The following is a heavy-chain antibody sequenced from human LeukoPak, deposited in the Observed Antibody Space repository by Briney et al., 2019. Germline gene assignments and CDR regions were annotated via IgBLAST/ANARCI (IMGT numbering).Heavy chain of an antibody. CDR2: IVVGSDNT. CDR3: AAPYSSTWFDY. V-gene: IGHV1-58*01. Sequence: AASVKVSCKASGFTFTTRSAVQWVRQARGQRLEWMGWIVVGSDNTNYAQKFQERVTITRDMSTSTAYMELSSLRSEDTAVYYCAAPYSSTWFDYWGQGTLVTVSS. CDR1: GFTFTTRSA. D-gene: IGHD6-13*01. J-gene: IGHJ4*02.